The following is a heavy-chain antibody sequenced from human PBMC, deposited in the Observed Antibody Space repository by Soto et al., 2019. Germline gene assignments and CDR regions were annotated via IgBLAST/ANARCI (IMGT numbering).Heavy chain of an antibody. CDR2: IWYDGSNK. D-gene: IGHD2-15*01. V-gene: IGHV3-33*01. Sequence: GGSLRLSCAASGFTFSSYGMHWVRQAPGKGLEWVAVIWYDGSNKYYADSVKGRFTISRDNSKNTLYLQMNSLRAEDTAVYYCARKMVVAATWGFDYWGQGTLVTVSS. CDR3: ARKMVVAATWGFDY. CDR1: GFTFSSYG. J-gene: IGHJ4*02.